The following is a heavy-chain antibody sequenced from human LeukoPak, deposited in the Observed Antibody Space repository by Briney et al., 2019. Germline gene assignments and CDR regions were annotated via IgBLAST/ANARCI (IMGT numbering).Heavy chain of an antibody. CDR3: AKDVGYGVDSIVDY. CDR2: ISGSGTST. J-gene: IGHJ4*02. D-gene: IGHD4-23*01. Sequence: GGSLRLSCAASGFTFSDYAMSWVRQAPGKGLEWVSTISGSGTSTYYADSVKGRFTISRDNSKNTLYLQMNSLRAEDTAVYFCAKDVGYGVDSIVDYWGQGTLVTVSS. CDR1: GFTFSDYA. V-gene: IGHV3-23*01.